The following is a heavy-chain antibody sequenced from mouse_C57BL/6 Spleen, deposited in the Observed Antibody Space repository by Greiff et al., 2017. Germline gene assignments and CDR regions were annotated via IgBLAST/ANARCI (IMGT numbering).Heavy chain of an antibody. CDR1: GFSLTSYG. D-gene: IGHD1-1*01. CDR2: IWSGGST. CDR3: AKITTGVAPYAMDY. Sequence: QVQLQQSGPGLVQPSQCLSITCTASGFSLTSYGVHWVRQSPGKGLEWLGVIWSGGSTDYNTAFMSRLSITKDNTKSQVFYKMNSLQADDTAIYDCAKITTGVAPYAMDYWGQGTSVTVAS. J-gene: IGHJ4*01. V-gene: IGHV2-5*01.